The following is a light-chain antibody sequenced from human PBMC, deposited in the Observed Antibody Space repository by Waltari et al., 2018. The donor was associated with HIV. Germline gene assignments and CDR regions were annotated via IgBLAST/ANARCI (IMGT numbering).Light chain of an antibody. Sequence: QSALTQPASVSGSPGQSITISCTGTSSDVGGYNYVSWYQHHPGKAPKLLIYEVRNRPSGVSNRFSGAKSGNTASLIISGLQAEDEADYYCSSYTSSSTLAVFGGGTKLTVL. CDR3: SSYTSSSTLAV. CDR2: EVR. V-gene: IGLV2-14*01. CDR1: SSDVGGYNY. J-gene: IGLJ2*01.